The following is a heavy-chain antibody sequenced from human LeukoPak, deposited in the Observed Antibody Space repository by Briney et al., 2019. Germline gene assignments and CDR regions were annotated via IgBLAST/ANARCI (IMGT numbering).Heavy chain of an antibody. V-gene: IGHV4-61*02. CDR3: ARQGHGIDSTVDYYGMDV. CDR2: IYTSGST. CDR1: GGSISSGSYY. Sequence: SETLSLTCTVSGGSISSGSYYWSWIRQPAGKGLEWIGRIYTSGSTNYNPSLKSRVTISIDTSKNQFSLKLHSVTAADTAVYYCARQGHGIDSTVDYYGMDVWGQGTTVTVSS. D-gene: IGHD4-11*01. J-gene: IGHJ6*02.